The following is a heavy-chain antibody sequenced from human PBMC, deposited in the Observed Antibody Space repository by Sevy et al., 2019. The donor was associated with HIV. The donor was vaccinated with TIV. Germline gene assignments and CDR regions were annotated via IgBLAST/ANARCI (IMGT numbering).Heavy chain of an antibody. Sequence: GGSLRLSCAASGFTFSSYGMHWVRQAPGKGLEWVAFIRYDGSNKYYADSVKGRFTISRDNSKNTLYLQMHSLRVEDTGVYYCSRESGSDWYLDYWGQGTLVTVSS. CDR2: IRYDGSNK. V-gene: IGHV3-30*02. CDR1: GFTFSSYG. J-gene: IGHJ4*02. CDR3: SRESGSDWYLDY. D-gene: IGHD6-19*01.